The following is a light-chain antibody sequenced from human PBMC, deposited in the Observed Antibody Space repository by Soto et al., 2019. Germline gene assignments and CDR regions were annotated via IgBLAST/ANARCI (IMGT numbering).Light chain of an antibody. Sequence: QSALTQPASVSGSPGQSITISCTGSSSDVGAYNYVSWYLQHPGKAPKLLIYGVGNRPSGVSVRFSGSKSGDTPSLTISGLQAEDEADYYCSSYAHGSIYVFGTGTKLTVL. CDR2: GVG. J-gene: IGLJ1*01. CDR1: SSDVGAYNY. CDR3: SSYAHGSIYV. V-gene: IGLV2-14*01.